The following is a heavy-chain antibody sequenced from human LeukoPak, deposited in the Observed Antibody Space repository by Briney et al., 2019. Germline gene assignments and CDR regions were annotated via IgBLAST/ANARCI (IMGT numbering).Heavy chain of an antibody. D-gene: IGHD5-24*01. CDR3: ASGRLGYNSPFVS. Sequence: PSETLCLTCAVPGGSIIPNYRRWVRQPPGKGPEWIGFIFNTSTTNYNPSLKSRVTISVDTSKNQLSLSLTSVTAADTAVYYCASGRLGYNSPFVSWGQGTLVTVSS. CDR2: IFNTSTT. J-gene: IGHJ4*02. CDR1: GGSIIPNY. V-gene: IGHV4-59*01.